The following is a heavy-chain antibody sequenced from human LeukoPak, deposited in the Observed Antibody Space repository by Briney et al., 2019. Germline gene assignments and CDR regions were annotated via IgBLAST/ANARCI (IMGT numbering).Heavy chain of an antibody. D-gene: IGHD3-10*02. Sequence: KPGGSLRLSCVASGLTFSSYNMNWVRQAPGKGLEWVSFISSSSNYIYYADSVKGRFTISRDNAKNSLYLQMNSLRAEDTAVYYCARARAMIGTGDYWGQGTLVTVSS. CDR1: GLTFSSYN. V-gene: IGHV3-21*01. J-gene: IGHJ4*02. CDR2: ISSSSNYI. CDR3: ARARAMIGTGDY.